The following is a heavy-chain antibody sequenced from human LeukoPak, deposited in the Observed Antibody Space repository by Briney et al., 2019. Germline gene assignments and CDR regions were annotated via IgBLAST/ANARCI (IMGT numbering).Heavy chain of an antibody. D-gene: IGHD4/OR15-4a*01. Sequence: PGRSLRLSCAASGFTFSSYGMHWVRQAPGKGLEWVAVIWYDGSNKYYADSVKGRFTISRDNSKNTLYLQMNSLRAEDTAVYYCARGGAPNLADFWGPGTLVTVSS. J-gene: IGHJ4*02. CDR2: IWYDGSNK. CDR3: ARGGAPNLADF. CDR1: GFTFSSYG. V-gene: IGHV3-33*01.